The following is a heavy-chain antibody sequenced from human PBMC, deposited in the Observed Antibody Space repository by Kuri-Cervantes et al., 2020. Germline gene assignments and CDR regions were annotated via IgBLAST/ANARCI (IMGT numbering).Heavy chain of an antibody. CDR2: IKQDGSEK. CDR3: AREGSYDILTGWDYYYGMDV. Sequence: GGSLRLSCAASGFTFSDYYMSWIRQAPGKGLEWVANIKQDGSEKYYVDSVKGRFTISRDNAKNSLYLQMNSLRAEDTAVYYCAREGSYDILTGWDYYYGMDVWGQGTTVTVSS. D-gene: IGHD3-9*01. V-gene: IGHV3-7*01. CDR1: GFTFSDYY. J-gene: IGHJ6*02.